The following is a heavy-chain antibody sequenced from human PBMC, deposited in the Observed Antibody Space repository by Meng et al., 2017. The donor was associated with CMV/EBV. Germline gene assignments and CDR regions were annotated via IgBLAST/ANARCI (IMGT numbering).Heavy chain of an antibody. V-gene: IGHV1-69*05. CDR2: IIPIFGTA. D-gene: IGHD3-3*01. CDR1: GGTFSSYA. CDR3: AREGTFGDFWSGYYSYYGMDV. J-gene: IGHJ6*02. Sequence: SVKVSCKASGGTFSSYAISWVRQAPGQGLEWMGGIIPIFGTANYAQKFQRRVTITTDESTSTAYMELSSLRSEDTAVYYCAREGTFGDFWSGYYSYYGMDVWGQGTTVTVSS.